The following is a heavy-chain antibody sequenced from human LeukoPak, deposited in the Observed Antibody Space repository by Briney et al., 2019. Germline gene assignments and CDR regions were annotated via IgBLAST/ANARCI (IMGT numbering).Heavy chain of an antibody. CDR1: GFTFSNYW. Sequence: PGGSLRLSCAASGFTFSNYWIHWVRQAPGKGLVWVSHIDSAGSITTYADSVKGRFTISRDNAENTLYLQMNSLRVEDTAVYYCVRSAFHAGSGNYYDYWGQGTLVTVSS. CDR3: VRSAFHAGSGNYYDY. CDR2: IDSAGSIT. D-gene: IGHD3-22*01. V-gene: IGHV3-74*03. J-gene: IGHJ4*02.